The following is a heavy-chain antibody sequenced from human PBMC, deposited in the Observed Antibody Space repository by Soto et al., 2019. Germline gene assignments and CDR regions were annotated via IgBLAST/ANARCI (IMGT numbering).Heavy chain of an antibody. V-gene: IGHV3-30-3*01. J-gene: IGHJ3*02. CDR1: GLTFSTYA. Sequence: QVQLVESGGGVVQPGRSLRLSCAASGLTFSTYAMHWVRQAPGKGLEWVAVISYDGSNKYYADSVEGRFTISRDNSKNTPYLQMNHPRAEDTPVYYCATDIVLMVSAIKLDEVVDIWGQGTMVTVSS. CDR3: ATDIVLMVSAIKLDEVVDI. D-gene: IGHD2-8*01. CDR2: ISYDGSNK.